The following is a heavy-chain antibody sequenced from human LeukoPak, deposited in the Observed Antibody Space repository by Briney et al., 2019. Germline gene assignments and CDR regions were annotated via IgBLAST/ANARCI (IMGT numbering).Heavy chain of an antibody. V-gene: IGHV4-59*08. Sequence: PSETLSLTCTVSGGSISNYYWSWLRQPPGKGVEGVGYIYYSPTTNYHPSLKSRLTISMDTSKNQFSLNLSSVTAADAAVYYCAAFRQWLVILDYWGQGALVTVSS. CDR1: GGSISNYY. J-gene: IGHJ4*02. CDR2: IYYSPTT. D-gene: IGHD6-19*01. CDR3: AAFRQWLVILDY.